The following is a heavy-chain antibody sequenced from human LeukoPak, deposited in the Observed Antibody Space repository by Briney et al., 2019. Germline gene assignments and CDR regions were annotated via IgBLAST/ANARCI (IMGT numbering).Heavy chain of an antibody. J-gene: IGHJ5*02. V-gene: IGHV3-23*01. CDR3: AKGIYGSALRTWFDP. CDR2: ISGSGGST. D-gene: IGHD3-10*01. Sequence: PSGGSLRLSCAASGFTFSSYVMTWVRQAPGKGLEWVSAISGSGGSTYYADSVKGRFTISRDNSKNTLYLQMNSLRAEDTAVYYCAKGIYGSALRTWFDPWGQGTLVTVSS. CDR1: GFTFSSYV.